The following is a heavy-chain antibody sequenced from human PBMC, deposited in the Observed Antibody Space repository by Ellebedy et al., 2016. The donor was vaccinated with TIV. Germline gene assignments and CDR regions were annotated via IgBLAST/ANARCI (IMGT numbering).Heavy chain of an antibody. Sequence: PGGSLRLSCAASGFTFSSYDIHWVRQATGKGLEWVSAIGTAGDTYYPGSVQGRFTIFRDNAKNSLYLQMNNLTTEDTATYYCACSVGVSILSYGMDVWGQGTTVTVSS. J-gene: IGHJ6*02. V-gene: IGHV3-13*01. CDR3: ACSVGVSILSYGMDV. D-gene: IGHD3-3*01. CDR1: GFTFSSYD. CDR2: IGTAGDT.